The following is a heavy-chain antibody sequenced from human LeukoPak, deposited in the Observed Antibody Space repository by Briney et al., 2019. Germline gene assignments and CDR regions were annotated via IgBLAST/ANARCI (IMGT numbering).Heavy chain of an antibody. D-gene: IGHD4-17*01. CDR1: GFTFSAYS. CDR3: VRDHLYGFDY. CDR2: TSRSSGAK. J-gene: IGHJ4*02. Sequence: SGGSLRLSCAASGFTFSAYSMNWVRQAPGKGLEWISYTSRSSGAKFYADSVKGRFTISGDNAKSSLYFQMNGLRAEDTAVYYCVRDHLYGFDYWGQGTLVTVSS. V-gene: IGHV3-48*04.